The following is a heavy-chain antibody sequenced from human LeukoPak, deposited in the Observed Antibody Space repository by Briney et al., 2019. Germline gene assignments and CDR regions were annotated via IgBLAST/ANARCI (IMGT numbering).Heavy chain of an antibody. CDR3: AKDGYCSGGSCYSNY. CDR1: GFPFDDYA. D-gene: IGHD2-15*01. V-gene: IGHV3-9*01. Sequence: GGSLRLSCAASGFPFDDYAMHWVRQAPGKGLEGVSGISWNSGSIGYADAVKGRFTISRDNAKNSLYLQMNSLRAEDTALYYCAKDGYCSGGSCYSNYWGQGTLVTVSS. J-gene: IGHJ4*02. CDR2: ISWNSGSI.